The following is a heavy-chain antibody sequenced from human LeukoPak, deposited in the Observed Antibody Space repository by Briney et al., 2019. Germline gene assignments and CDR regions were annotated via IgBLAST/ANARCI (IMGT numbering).Heavy chain of an antibody. D-gene: IGHD3-16*01. Sequence: GGSLRLSCAGSGFIFSNAWMNWVRQAPGKGLEWVGRIKSEVDGGTTDYAAPVKGRFTISRDDSRNTVYLQMNSLKTEDAAVYYCATGGYYFDYWGQGTLVTVSS. CDR2: IKSEVDGGTT. V-gene: IGHV3-15*07. CDR1: GFIFSNAW. J-gene: IGHJ4*02. CDR3: ATGGYYFDY.